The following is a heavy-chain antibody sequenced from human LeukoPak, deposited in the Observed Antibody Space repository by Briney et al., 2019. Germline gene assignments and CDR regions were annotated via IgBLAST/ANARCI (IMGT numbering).Heavy chain of an antibody. V-gene: IGHV4-59*01. D-gene: IGHD3-10*01. J-gene: IGHJ4*02. CDR1: TGSISSYY. CDR3: ARGDYGSGPLDY. CDR2: IYYSGST. Sequence: SETLSLTCTVSTGSISSYYWSWIRKPPGKGQEWIGYIYYSGSTNYNPSLKSRVTISVDTSKNQFSLKLSSVTAADTAVYYCARGDYGSGPLDYWGQGTLVTVSS.